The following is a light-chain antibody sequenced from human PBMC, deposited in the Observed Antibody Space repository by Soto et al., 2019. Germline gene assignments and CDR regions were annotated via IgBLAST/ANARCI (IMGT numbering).Light chain of an antibody. Sequence: QPVLTQPASVSGSPGQSITISCTGTSSDIGGYNYVSWYQQHPDKAPELMIYEVSHRPSGVSHRFSGSKSGNTASLTISGLQADDEADYFCSSYTSSSTLFVFGTGTKLTVL. CDR2: EVS. CDR1: SSDIGGYNY. V-gene: IGLV2-14*01. J-gene: IGLJ1*01. CDR3: SSYTSSSTLFV.